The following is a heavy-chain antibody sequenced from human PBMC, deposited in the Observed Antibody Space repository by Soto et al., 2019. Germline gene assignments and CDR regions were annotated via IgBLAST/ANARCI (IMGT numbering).Heavy chain of an antibody. CDR2: IIPIFGTA. D-gene: IGHD6-13*01. J-gene: IGHJ4*02. Sequence: QVQLVQSGAEVKKPGSSVKVSCKASGGTFSSYAINWVRQAPGQGLEWMGGIIPIFGTANYAQKFKARVTITADESTRTAYMELSSLRSEDTAVYYCAGDRGAYSNSRAFAYWGPGTLVTVSS. CDR1: GGTFSSYA. CDR3: AGDRGAYSNSRAFAY. V-gene: IGHV1-69*01.